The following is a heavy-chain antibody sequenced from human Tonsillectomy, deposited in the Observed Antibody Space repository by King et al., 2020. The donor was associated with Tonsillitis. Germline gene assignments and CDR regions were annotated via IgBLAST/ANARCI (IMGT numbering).Heavy chain of an antibody. J-gene: IGHJ4*02. D-gene: IGHD6-6*01. CDR1: GFTFSNAW. V-gene: IGHV3-15*01. CDR2: IKSKSAGGTT. CDR3: TTDRGIAVRPIFDA. Sequence: VQLVESGGDLVKPGGSLRLSCAASGFTFSNAWMSWARQASGQGLEWVGRIKSKSAGGTTDYAAPVKGRFTISRDDSKNTLYLQMNSLETEDTAVYYWTTDRGIAVRPIFDAWGQGTLVTVSS.